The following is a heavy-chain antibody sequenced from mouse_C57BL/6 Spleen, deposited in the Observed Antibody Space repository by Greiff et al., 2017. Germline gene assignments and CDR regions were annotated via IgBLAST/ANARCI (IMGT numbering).Heavy chain of an antibody. J-gene: IGHJ3*01. CDR2: IYPGSGST. V-gene: IGHV1-55*01. CDR3: ARGYDGYYWFAY. D-gene: IGHD2-3*01. CDR1: GYTFTSYW. Sequence: VQLQQSGAELVKPGASVKMSCKASGYTFTSYWITWVKQRPGQGLEWIGDIYPGSGSTNYNEKFKSKATLTVDTSSSTAYMQLSSLTSEDSAVYYCARGYDGYYWFAYWGQGTLVTVSA.